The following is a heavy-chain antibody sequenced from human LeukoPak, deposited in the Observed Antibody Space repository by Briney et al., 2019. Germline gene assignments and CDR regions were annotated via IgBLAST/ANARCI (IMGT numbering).Heavy chain of an antibody. CDR1: GGSISSYY. J-gene: IGHJ5*02. V-gene: IGHV4-59*01. CDR3: AGGGYYGSGSYGAIDWFDP. Sequence: SETLSLTCTASGGSISSYYWSWIRQPPGKGLEWIGYIYYSGSTNYNPSLKSRVTISVDTSKNQFSLKLSSVTAADTAVYYCAGGGYYGSGSYGAIDWFDPCGQGTLVTVSS. D-gene: IGHD3-10*01. CDR2: IYYSGST.